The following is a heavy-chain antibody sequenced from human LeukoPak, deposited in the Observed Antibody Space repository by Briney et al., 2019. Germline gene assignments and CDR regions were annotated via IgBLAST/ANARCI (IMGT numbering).Heavy chain of an antibody. CDR1: GFTVSRNY. D-gene: IGHD6-6*01. CDR3: AKDGESWQLVGTKGFDY. J-gene: IGHJ4*02. Sequence: PGGSLRLSCAASGFTVSRNYMSWVRQAPGKGLEWVSAISGSGGSTYYADSVKGRFTISRDNSKNTLCLQMNSLRAEDTAVYYCAKDGESWQLVGTKGFDYWGQGTLVTVSS. CDR2: ISGSGGST. V-gene: IGHV3-23*01.